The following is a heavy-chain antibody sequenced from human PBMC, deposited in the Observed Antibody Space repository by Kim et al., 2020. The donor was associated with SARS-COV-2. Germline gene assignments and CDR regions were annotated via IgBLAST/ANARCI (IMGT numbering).Heavy chain of an antibody. CDR3: ARRDSFGLWYYFDY. J-gene: IGHJ4*02. V-gene: IGHV5-10-1*01. D-gene: IGHD3-10*01. Sequence: SPSFQGHVTISADKAISTAYLHWSSLKASDTAMYYCARRDSFGLWYYFDYWGQGALVTVSS.